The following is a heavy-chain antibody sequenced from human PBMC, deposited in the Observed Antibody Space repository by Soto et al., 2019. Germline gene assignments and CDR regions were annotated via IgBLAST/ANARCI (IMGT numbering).Heavy chain of an antibody. CDR3: ARDKGIAGSFDP. D-gene: IGHD6-13*01. V-gene: IGHV3-48*02. J-gene: IGHJ5*02. CDR1: GFTFRSYS. Sequence: EVQLVESGGGLVQPGGSLRLTCAASGFTFRSYSMNWVRQAPGKGLEWVSYISISGTAIYYADSVKGRFTISRADAKNSMYLQMNSLRDEDTSVYYCARDKGIAGSFDPWGQGALVTVSS. CDR2: ISISGTAI.